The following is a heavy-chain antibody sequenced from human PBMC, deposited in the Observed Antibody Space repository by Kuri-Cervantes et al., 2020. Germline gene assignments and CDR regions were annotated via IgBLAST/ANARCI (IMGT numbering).Heavy chain of an antibody. CDR1: GFTFSSYG. J-gene: IGHJ6*03. CDR2: ISYDGSNK. V-gene: IGHV3-30*18. Sequence: GESLKISCAASGFTFSSYGMHWVRQAPGKGLEWVAVISYDGSNKYYADSVKGRFTISRDNSKNTLYLQMNSLRAEDTAVYYCAKDGYCSSTSCYGPGYMDVWGKGTTVTDSS. D-gene: IGHD2-2*03. CDR3: AKDGYCSSTSCYGPGYMDV.